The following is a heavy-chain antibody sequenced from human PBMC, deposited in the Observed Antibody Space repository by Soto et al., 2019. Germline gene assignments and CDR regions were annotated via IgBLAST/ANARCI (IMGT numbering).Heavy chain of an antibody. CDR2: IYYSGST. D-gene: IGHD2-2*01. V-gene: IGHV4-61*01. J-gene: IGHJ5*02. Sequence: QVQLQESGPGLVKPSETLSLTCTVSGGSVSSGSYYWSWIRQPPGKGLEWIGYIYYSGSTNYNPSLKSRVTISVDTSKNQFSLKLSSVTAADTAVYYCARGGRAISWFDPWGQGTLVTVSS. CDR3: ARGGRAISWFDP. CDR1: GGSVSSGSYY.